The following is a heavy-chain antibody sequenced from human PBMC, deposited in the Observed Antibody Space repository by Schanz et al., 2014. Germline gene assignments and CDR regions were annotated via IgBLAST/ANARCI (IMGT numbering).Heavy chain of an antibody. CDR1: GFAFSSYG. J-gene: IGHJ5*02. CDR3: AKAADWPVTRFDP. D-gene: IGHD3-9*01. Sequence: EVQLLESGGGLVQPGGSLRLSCLASGFAFSSYGMSWVRQAPGKGLEWVSALSEGGGGTHYADSVRGRFTISSDSSKNTLYLQMSSLRADDTAVYYCAKAADWPVTRFDPWGQGTLVTVSS. V-gene: IGHV3-23*01. CDR2: LSEGGGGT.